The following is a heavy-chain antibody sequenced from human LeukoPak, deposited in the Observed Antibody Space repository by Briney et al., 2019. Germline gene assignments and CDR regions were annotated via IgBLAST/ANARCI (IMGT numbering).Heavy chain of an antibody. V-gene: IGHV4-59*01. J-gene: IGHJ4*02. D-gene: IGHD3-22*01. CDR2: IYYSGST. CDR3: ARDVEFYYDSSGYYRGFDY. Sequence: SETLSLTCTVSGGSISSYYWSWIRQPPGKGLEWIGYIYYSGSTNYNPSLKSRVTISVDTSKNQFSLKLSSVTAADTAVYYCARDVEFYYDSSGYYRGFDYWGQGTLVTVSS. CDR1: GGSISSYY.